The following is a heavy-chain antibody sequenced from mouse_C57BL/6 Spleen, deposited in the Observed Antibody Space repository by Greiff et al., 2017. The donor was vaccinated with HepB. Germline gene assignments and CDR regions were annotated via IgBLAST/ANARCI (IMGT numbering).Heavy chain of an antibody. CDR2: ISSGGDYI. Sequence: EVQLVESGEGLVKPGGSLKLSCAASGFTFSSYAMSWVRQTPEKRLEWVAYISSGGDYIYYADTVKGRFTISRDNARNTLYLQMSSLKSEDTAMYYCTRGGFYYGSSYGYFDVWGTGTTVTVSS. J-gene: IGHJ1*03. CDR1: GFTFSSYA. CDR3: TRGGFYYGSSYGYFDV. V-gene: IGHV5-9-1*02. D-gene: IGHD1-1*01.